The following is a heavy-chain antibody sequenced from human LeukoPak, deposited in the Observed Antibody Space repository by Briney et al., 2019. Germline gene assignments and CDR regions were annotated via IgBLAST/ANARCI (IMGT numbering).Heavy chain of an antibody. Sequence: GASVKVSCKASGYTFTSYYMHWVRQAPGQGLEWMGIINPSGGSTSYAQKFQGRVTMTRDTSTSTVYMELSSLRSEDTAVYYCARAFFGDYGDSMGIDYWGQGTLVTVSS. D-gene: IGHD4-17*01. CDR3: ARAFFGDYGDSMGIDY. V-gene: IGHV1-46*01. CDR2: INPSGGST. CDR1: GYTFTSYY. J-gene: IGHJ4*02.